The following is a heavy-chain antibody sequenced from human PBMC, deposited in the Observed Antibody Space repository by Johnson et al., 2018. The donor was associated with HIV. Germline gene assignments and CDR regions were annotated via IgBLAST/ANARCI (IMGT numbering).Heavy chain of an antibody. J-gene: IGHJ3*02. CDR3: ARRTVTALFDI. D-gene: IGHD4-17*01. CDR1: GFTFDDYG. CDR2: IYTGGST. Sequence: MQLVESGGGVVRPGGSLRLSCAASGFTFDDYGMSWVRQGPGKGLEWVSVIYTGGSTYYADSVTGRFTISRDNAKNSLILQMNSLRDEDTAVYYCARRTVTALFDIWGQGTLVTVSS. V-gene: IGHV3-20*04.